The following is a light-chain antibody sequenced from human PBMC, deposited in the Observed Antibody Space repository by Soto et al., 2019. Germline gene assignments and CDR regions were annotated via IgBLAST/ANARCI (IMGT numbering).Light chain of an antibody. Sequence: QLVLTQSPSASASLGASVKLTCTLSSGHSSYAIAWYQQQPEKGPRYLMNLNSDGSHSKGDGIPDRFSGSSSGAEHYLTISSLQSEDEADYYCQPWGTGAWMFGGGTKLTAL. CDR1: SGHSSYA. J-gene: IGLJ3*02. CDR3: QPWGTGAWM. CDR2: LNSDGSH. V-gene: IGLV4-69*01.